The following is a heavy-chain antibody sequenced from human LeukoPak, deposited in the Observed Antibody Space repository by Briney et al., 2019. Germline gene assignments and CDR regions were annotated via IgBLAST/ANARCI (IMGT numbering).Heavy chain of an antibody. V-gene: IGHV3-23*01. J-gene: IGHJ4*02. D-gene: IGHD3-10*01. Sequence: QPGGSLRLSCAASGFTFNSYAMSWVRQAPGKGLEWVSSIGGSGGSTYYADSVKGRSTISRDTSKNTLYLQMNSLRAEDTAVYYCAKYRGFGDSYDSWGQGTLVTVSS. CDR3: AKYRGFGDSYDS. CDR2: IGGSGGST. CDR1: GFTFNSYA.